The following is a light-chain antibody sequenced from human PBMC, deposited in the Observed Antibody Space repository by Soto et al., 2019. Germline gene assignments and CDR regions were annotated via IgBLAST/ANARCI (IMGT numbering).Light chain of an antibody. CDR1: SSDVGGYKY. CDR3: ASYTSSTTYV. Sequence: QSALTQPASVSASPGQSVTISCTGASSDVGGYKYVSWYQQYPGKVPKLIIYEVSNRPSGISNRFSGSKSGNTASLTISGLQAEDEAEYYCASYTSSTTYVFGSGTKLTVL. J-gene: IGLJ1*01. V-gene: IGLV2-14*01. CDR2: EVS.